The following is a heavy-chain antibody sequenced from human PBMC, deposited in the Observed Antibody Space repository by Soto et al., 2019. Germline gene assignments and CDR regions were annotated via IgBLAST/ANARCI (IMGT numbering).Heavy chain of an antibody. D-gene: IGHD6-13*01. CDR3: ARDGGSSWYYTWFDP. Sequence: QVKLVQSGAEVKKPGASVKVSCKASGYTFTGYYMHWVRQAPGQGLEWMGWINPNSGGTNYAQKFQGRVTMTRDTSISTAYMELRRLRSDDTAVYYCARDGGSSWYYTWFDPWGQGTLVTFSA. CDR1: GYTFTGYY. CDR2: INPNSGGT. V-gene: IGHV1-2*02. J-gene: IGHJ5*02.